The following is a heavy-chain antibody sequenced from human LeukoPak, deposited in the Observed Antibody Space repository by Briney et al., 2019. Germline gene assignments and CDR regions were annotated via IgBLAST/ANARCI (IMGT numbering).Heavy chain of an antibody. CDR3: ARETPSRYFDY. CDR2: MNPNSGRT. V-gene: IGHV1-8*01. CDR1: GYTLTSYD. D-gene: IGHD4-23*01. J-gene: IGHJ4*02. Sequence: ASVKVSCKASGYTLTSYDINWVRQATGQGLEWMGWMNPNSGRTGYAQKFQGRITMTRNTSISTAYMELSSLRSDDTAVYYCARETPSRYFDYWGQGALVTVSS.